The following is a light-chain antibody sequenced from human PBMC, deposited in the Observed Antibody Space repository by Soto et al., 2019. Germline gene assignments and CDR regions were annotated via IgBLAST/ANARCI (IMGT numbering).Light chain of an antibody. V-gene: IGLV2-8*01. CDR2: DVS. CDR3: QVWDTTTYHVV. CDR1: SSDVGGYNY. Sequence: QSVLTQPPSASGSPGQSVTISCTGTSSDVGGYNYVSWYQQHPGKAPKVMIYDVSKRPSGVPDRFSGSKSGNTASLTVSGLQAEDEADYYCQVWDTTTYHVVFGGGTKVTVL. J-gene: IGLJ2*01.